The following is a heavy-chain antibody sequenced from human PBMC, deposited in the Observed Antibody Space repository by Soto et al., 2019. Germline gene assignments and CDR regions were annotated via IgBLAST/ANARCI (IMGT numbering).Heavy chain of an antibody. CDR1: GGSFSGYY. V-gene: IGHV4-34*01. CDR2: INHSGST. D-gene: IGHD3-3*01. Sequence: SETLSLTCAVYGGSFSGYYWSWIRQPPGKGLEWIGEINHSGSTNYNPSLKSRVTISVDTSKNQFSLKLSSVTAADTAVYYCARVTIFVPATYSDYWGQGTLVTVSS. CDR3: ARVTIFVPATYSDY. J-gene: IGHJ4*02.